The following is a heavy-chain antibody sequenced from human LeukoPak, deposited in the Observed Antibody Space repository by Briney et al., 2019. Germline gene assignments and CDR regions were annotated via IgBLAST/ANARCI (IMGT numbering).Heavy chain of an antibody. CDR1: GFTFSTYT. J-gene: IGHJ4*02. Sequence: TGGSLRLSCAASGFTFSTYTMHWVRQAPGKGLEWVAVIAYDGSSKYYADPVKGRFTISRDNSKNTVYLQMNSLRPEDSAVYFCAGRSAWYEGGDFWGPGTLVTVSS. CDR2: IAYDGSSK. D-gene: IGHD6-19*01. V-gene: IGHV3-30-3*01. CDR3: AGRSAWYEGGDF.